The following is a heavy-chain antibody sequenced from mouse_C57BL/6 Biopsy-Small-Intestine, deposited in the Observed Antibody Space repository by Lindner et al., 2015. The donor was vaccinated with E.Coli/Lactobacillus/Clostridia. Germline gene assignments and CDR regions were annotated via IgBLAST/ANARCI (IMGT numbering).Heavy chain of an antibody. J-gene: IGHJ3*01. V-gene: IGHV1-85*01. CDR2: IYPRDGST. CDR1: GYTFTSYD. D-gene: IGHD3-2*02. Sequence: VQLQESGPELVKPGASVKLSCKASGYTFTSYDINWVKQRHGQGLEWIGWIYPRDGSTKYNEKFKGKATLTVDTSSSTAYMELHSLTSEDSAVYFCARGGSSGRFAYWGQGTLVTVSA. CDR3: ARGGSSGRFAY.